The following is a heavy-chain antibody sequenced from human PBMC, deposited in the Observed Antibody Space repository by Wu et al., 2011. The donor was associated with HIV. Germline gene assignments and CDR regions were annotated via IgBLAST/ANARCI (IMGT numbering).Heavy chain of an antibody. Sequence: QVQLVQSGAEVKKPGASVKVSCKASGFTFTNYGISWVRQAPGQGLEWMGWISAYNGDTNYAQKLQGRVTMTTDTSTSTAYMELRSLRSDDTAMYYCARDRRVVVPAAVDYWGQGTLVTVVL. CDR3: ARDRRVVVPAAVDY. D-gene: IGHD2-2*01. CDR1: GFTFTNYG. J-gene: IGHJ4*02. CDR2: ISAYNGDT. V-gene: IGHV1-18*01.